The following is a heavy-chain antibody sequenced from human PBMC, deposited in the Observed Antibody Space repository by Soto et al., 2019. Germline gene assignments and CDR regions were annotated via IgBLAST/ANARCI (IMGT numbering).Heavy chain of an antibody. CDR2: ISSSGSSI. CDR3: ARTMVRGVMTLQHYYYMDV. J-gene: IGHJ6*03. V-gene: IGHV3-11*01. Sequence: QVQLVESGGGLVKPGGSLRLSCAASGFTFSDYYMSWIRQAPGKGLEWVSYISSSGSSIYYADSVKGRFTISRDNAKNSLYLQMNSLRAEDTAVYYCARTMVRGVMTLQHYYYMDVWGKGTTVTVSS. D-gene: IGHD3-10*01. CDR1: GFTFSDYY.